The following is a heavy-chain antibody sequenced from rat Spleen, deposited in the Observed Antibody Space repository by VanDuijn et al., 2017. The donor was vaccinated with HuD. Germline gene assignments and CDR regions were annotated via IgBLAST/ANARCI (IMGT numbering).Heavy chain of an antibody. D-gene: IGHD1-9*01. CDR1: GFTFSSNW. CDR3: ARPNAYYGYNNVMDA. V-gene: IGHV5-35*01. J-gene: IGHJ4*01. CDR2: LSPDGRNT. Sequence: EVQLVESGGGLVQPGSPLKLSCAASGFTFSSNWLNWIRQAPGKGLEWVASLSPDGRNTYYPDKVKGRFVISKDNAKNTGYLQMTNLKSEDTAMYYCARPNAYYGYNNVMDAWGQGASVTVSS.